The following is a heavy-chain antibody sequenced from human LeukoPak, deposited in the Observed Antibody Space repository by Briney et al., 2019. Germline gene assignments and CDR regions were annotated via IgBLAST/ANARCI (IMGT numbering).Heavy chain of an antibody. CDR2: IYDIGST. Sequence: SETLSFTCTVSGGSISYSYWSWIRQPPGKGLEWIGYIYDIGSTNYNPSLKSRVTISVDTSKNQFSLKLSSVTAADTAVYYCARDHDAFDIWGQGTIVTVSS. J-gene: IGHJ3*02. V-gene: IGHV4-59*12. CDR1: GGSISYSY. CDR3: ARDHDAFDI.